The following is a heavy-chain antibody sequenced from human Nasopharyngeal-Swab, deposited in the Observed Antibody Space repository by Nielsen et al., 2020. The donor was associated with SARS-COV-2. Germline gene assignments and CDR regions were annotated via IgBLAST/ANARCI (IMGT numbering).Heavy chain of an antibody. D-gene: IGHD3-22*01. CDR2: IRSRANSYAT. CDR3: ARVKDDSSGSLFDY. J-gene: IGHJ4*02. CDR1: GFIFSGSS. Sequence: GGSLRLSSAASGFIFSGSSLHWVRQASGKGLEWIGRIRSRANSYATVYAASVKGRFTISRDDSKNTAYLQMNSLKTEDTAVYYCARVKDDSSGSLFDYWGQGNLVTVSS. V-gene: IGHV3-73*01.